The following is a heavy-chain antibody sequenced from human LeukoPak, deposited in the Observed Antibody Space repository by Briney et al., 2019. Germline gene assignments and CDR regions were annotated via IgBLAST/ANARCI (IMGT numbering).Heavy chain of an antibody. CDR2: IFYSGST. V-gene: IGHV4-59*01. CDR1: GGSISGYY. J-gene: IGHJ6*04. Sequence: SETLSLTCTVSGGSISGYYWSWIRQPPGKGLEWLGYIFYSGSTNYNPSLKSRVTISVDTSRNQFSLKLSSVTAADTAVYYCARVLRYFSNGMDVWGKGTTVTVCS. CDR3: ARVLRYFSNGMDV. D-gene: IGHD3-9*01.